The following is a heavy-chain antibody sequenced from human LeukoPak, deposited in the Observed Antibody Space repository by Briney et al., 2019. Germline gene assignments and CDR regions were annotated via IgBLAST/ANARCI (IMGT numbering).Heavy chain of an antibody. CDR3: TTDNWRGLDAFDI. J-gene: IGHJ3*02. CDR2: FKTKTDGGTT. CDR1: GFTFTNAW. D-gene: IGHD3-3*01. V-gene: IGHV3-15*01. Sequence: GGSLRLSCAASGFTFTNAWMSWVRQAPGKGLEWVGRFKTKTDGGTTDYAAPVKGRFTISRDASKNTLYLQMDSLKTGDTAMYYCTTDNWRGLDAFDIWGQGAMVTVSS.